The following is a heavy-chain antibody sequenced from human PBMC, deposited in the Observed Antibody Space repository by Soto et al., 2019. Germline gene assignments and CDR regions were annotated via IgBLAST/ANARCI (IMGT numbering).Heavy chain of an antibody. J-gene: IGHJ6*02. D-gene: IGHD3-22*01. CDR2: ISPKSGSK. V-gene: IGHV1-18*01. Sequence: SVKVSCKTSGYTFTRNGISWVRQAPGQGLEWMGWISPKSGSKKYAQKFQGRVIMTTDASTSTAYMELRSLRCDDTAVYYCVKDRDSNSWPSRDVWGPGTTVTVSS. CDR3: VKDRDSNSWPSRDV. CDR1: GYTFTRNG.